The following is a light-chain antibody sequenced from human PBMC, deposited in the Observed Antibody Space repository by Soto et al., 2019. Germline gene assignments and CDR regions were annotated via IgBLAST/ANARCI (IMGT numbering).Light chain of an antibody. J-gene: IGKJ1*01. Sequence: EIVMTQSPASRSVSQLERATLSCRASQSVNIYLAWYQQKPGQAPRLLIFGASSRATGIPARFSGSGSGTEFNLTISSLQSEDFAVYFCQQYGSSGTFGQGTKVDIK. CDR2: GAS. V-gene: IGKV3D-15*01. CDR3: QQYGSSGT. CDR1: QSVNIY.